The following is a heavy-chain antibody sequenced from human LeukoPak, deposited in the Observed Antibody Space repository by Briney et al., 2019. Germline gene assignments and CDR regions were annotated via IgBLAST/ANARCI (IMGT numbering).Heavy chain of an antibody. CDR2: IYYSGST. Sequence: SETLSLTCTVSGGSVSSYYGSWLRQPPGKGLEWIGYIYYSGSTNYNPSLKSRVTISVDTSKNQFSLKLSSVTAAETAVYYCARVGYGSGSYCYYYDYMDVWGKGTTVTVSS. J-gene: IGHJ6*03. D-gene: IGHD3-10*01. CDR3: ARVGYGSGSYCYYYDYMDV. CDR1: GGSVSSYY. V-gene: IGHV4-59*02.